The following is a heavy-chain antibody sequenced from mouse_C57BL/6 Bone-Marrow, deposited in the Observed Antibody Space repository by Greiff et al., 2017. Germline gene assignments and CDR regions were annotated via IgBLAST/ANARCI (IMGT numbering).Heavy chain of an antibody. CDR2: IHPNSGST. V-gene: IGHV1-64*01. CDR3: ARGGTVVYYYAMDY. Sequence: VQLQQPGAELVKPGASVKLSCKASGYTFTSYWMHWVKQRPGQGLEWIGMIHPNSGSTNYNEKFKSKATLTVDKSSSTAYMQLSSLTSEDSAVYYCARGGTVVYYYAMDYWGQGTTLTVSS. D-gene: IGHD1-1*01. CDR1: GYTFTSYW. J-gene: IGHJ4*01.